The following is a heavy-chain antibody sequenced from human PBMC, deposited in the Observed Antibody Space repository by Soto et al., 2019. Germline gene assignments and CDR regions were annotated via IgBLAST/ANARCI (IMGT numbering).Heavy chain of an antibody. Sequence: QVRLVQSGAEVKKPGASVKVSCKASGYTFTNFGISWVRQAPGQGLEWMGWISTYNGNTNYAQKFQGRVTMTTDTSTSTPYLEVRSLRFEDAAVYYGARGGTPIDYWGQGTLVTVSS. V-gene: IGHV1-18*01. CDR1: GYTFTNFG. CDR3: ARGGTPIDY. J-gene: IGHJ4*02. D-gene: IGHD3-16*01. CDR2: ISTYNGNT.